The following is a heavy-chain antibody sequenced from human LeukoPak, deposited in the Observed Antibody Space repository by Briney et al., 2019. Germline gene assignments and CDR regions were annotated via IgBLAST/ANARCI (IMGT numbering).Heavy chain of an antibody. D-gene: IGHD5-18*01. CDR2: IYSGGST. J-gene: IGHJ4*02. V-gene: IGHV3-66*01. Sequence: GGSLRLSCAASGFTVSSNYMSWVRQAPGKGLEWVSVIYSGGSTYYADSVKGRFTISRDSSKNTLYLQMNSLRAEDTAVYYCAREGYSYAQIDYWGQGTLVTVSS. CDR1: GFTVSSNY. CDR3: AREGYSYAQIDY.